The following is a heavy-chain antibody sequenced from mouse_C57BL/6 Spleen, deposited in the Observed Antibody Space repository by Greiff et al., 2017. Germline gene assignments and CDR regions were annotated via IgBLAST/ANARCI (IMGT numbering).Heavy chain of an antibody. V-gene: IGHV14-2*01. J-gene: IGHJ2*01. CDR2: IDPEDGET. CDR3: SRSAQAPCY. CDR1: GFNIKDYY. Sequence: DVQLQEPGAELVKPGASVKLSCTASGFNIKDYYMHWVKQRTEQGLEWIGRIDPEDGETKYAPNFPGKATITADTSSNTAYLQPSSLTSEDTAVYYCSRSAQAPCYWGQGTTLTVSS. D-gene: IGHD3-2*02.